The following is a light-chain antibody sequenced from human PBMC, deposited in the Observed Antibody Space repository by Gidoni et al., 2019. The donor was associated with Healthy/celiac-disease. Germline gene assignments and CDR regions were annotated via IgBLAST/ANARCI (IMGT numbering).Light chain of an antibody. J-gene: IGLJ1*01. V-gene: IGLV2-14*01. Sequence: SALTQPASVSGSPGQSITISCTGTSSDFGGYNYVSWYQQHPGKAPKLMIYDVSNRPSGVSNRVSGSKSGNTASLTISGLQAEDEAEYYGSSYTSSSTRVFGTGTKVTVL. CDR1: SSDFGGYNY. CDR3: SSYTSSSTRV. CDR2: DVS.